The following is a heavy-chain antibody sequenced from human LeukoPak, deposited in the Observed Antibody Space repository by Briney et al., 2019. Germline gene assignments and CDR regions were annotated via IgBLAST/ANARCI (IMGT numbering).Heavy chain of an antibody. CDR2: ISYDGSNK. CDR1: GFTFSSYG. Sequence: GGSLRLSCAASGFTFSSYGMHWVRQAPGKGLEWVAVISYDGSNKYYGDSVKGRFTISRDNSKNTLYLQMNSLRAEDTAVYYCAKGSEYYYDSSGPYDAFDYWGQGTLVTVSS. D-gene: IGHD3-22*01. J-gene: IGHJ4*02. V-gene: IGHV3-30*18. CDR3: AKGSEYYYDSSGPYDAFDY.